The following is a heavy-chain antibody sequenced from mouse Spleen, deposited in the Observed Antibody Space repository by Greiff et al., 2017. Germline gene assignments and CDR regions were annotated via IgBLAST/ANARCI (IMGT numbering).Heavy chain of an antibody. CDR1: GYTFTSYW. CDR3: ASPGDYDSSYDYAMDY. Sequence: VQLQQSGAELVMPGASVKLSCKASGYTFTSYWMHWVKQRPGQGLEWIGEIDPSDSYTNYNQKFKGKATLTVDKSSSTAYMQLSSLTSEDSAVYYCASPGDYDSSYDYAMDYWGQGTSVTVSS. D-gene: IGHD1-1*01. CDR2: IDPSDSYT. J-gene: IGHJ4*01. V-gene: IGHV1-69*01.